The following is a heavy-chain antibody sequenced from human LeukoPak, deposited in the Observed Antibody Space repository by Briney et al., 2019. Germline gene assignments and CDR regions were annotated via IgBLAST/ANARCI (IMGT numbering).Heavy chain of an antibody. Sequence: PSETLSLTCAVYGGSFSGYYWSWIRQPPGKGLEWIGEINHSGSTNYNPSLKSRVTISVDTSKNQFSLKLSSVTAADTAVYYCARVLRLGEFQDAFDIWGQGTMVTVSS. J-gene: IGHJ3*02. D-gene: IGHD3-16*01. CDR1: GGSFSGYY. CDR3: ARVLRLGEFQDAFDI. V-gene: IGHV4-34*01. CDR2: INHSGST.